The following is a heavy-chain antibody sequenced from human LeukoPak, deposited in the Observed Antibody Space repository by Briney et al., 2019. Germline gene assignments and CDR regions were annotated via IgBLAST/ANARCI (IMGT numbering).Heavy chain of an antibody. CDR2: ISSSSSYT. V-gene: IGHV3-11*06. CDR1: GFTFSDYY. CDR3: AREGIAVAGIDY. D-gene: IGHD6-19*01. Sequence: GGSLRLSCAAPGFTFSDYYMSWIRQAPGKGLEWVSYISSSSSYTNYADSVKGRFTISRDNAKNSLYLQMNSLRAEDTAVYYCAREGIAVAGIDYWGQGTLVTVSS. J-gene: IGHJ4*02.